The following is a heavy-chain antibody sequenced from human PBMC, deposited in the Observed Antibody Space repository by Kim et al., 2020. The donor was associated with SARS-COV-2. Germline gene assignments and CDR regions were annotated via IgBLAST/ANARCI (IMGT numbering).Heavy chain of an antibody. D-gene: IGHD5-12*01. CDR1: GDSVSSNSAA. J-gene: IGHJ4*02. CDR2: TYYRSKWYN. Sequence: SQTLSLTCAISGDSVSSNSAAWNWIRQSPSRGLEWLGRTYYRSKWYNDYAVSVKSRITINPDTSKNQFSLQLNSVTPEDTAVYYCARDRGEGRDGYPRRFDYWGQGTLVTVSS. V-gene: IGHV6-1*01. CDR3: ARDRGEGRDGYPRRFDY.